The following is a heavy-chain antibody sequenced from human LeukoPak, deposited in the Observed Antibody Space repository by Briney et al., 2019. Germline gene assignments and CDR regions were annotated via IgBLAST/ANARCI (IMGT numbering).Heavy chain of an antibody. V-gene: IGHV3-48*01. Sequence: PGGSLRLSCAASGFTFSSYSMNWVRQAPGKGLEWVSYISSSSTIYYADSVKSRFTISRDNDKNSLYLQMNSLRAEDTAVYYCARVTIFGVVSPRYYYMDVWGKGTTVTVSS. D-gene: IGHD3-3*01. CDR3: ARVTIFGVVSPRYYYMDV. J-gene: IGHJ6*03. CDR2: ISSSSTI. CDR1: GFTFSSYS.